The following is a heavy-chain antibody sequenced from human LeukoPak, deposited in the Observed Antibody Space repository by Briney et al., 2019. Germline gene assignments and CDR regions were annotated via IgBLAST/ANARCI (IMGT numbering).Heavy chain of an antibody. J-gene: IGHJ1*01. CDR2: IIPIFGTA. Sequence: SVKVSCKASGGTFSSYAISWVRQAPGQGLEWMGGIIPIFGTANYAQKFQGRVTITTDGSTSTAYMELSSLRSEDTAVYYCARGQMNYDSSGYYYGYFQDWGQGTLVTVSS. D-gene: IGHD3-22*01. CDR1: GGTFSSYA. V-gene: IGHV1-69*05. CDR3: ARGQMNYDSSGYYYGYFQD.